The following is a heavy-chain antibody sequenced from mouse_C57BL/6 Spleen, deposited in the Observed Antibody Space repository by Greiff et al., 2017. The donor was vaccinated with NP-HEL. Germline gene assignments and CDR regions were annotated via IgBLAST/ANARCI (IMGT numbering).Heavy chain of an antibody. CDR3: ASLGLFDV. J-gene: IGHJ1*03. Sequence: QVQLKESGPELVKPGASVKISCKASGYAFSSSWMNWVKQRPGKGLEWIGRIYPGDGDTNYNGKVKGKATLTADKSSSTAYMQLSSLTSEDSAVYFCASLGLFDVWGTGTTVTVSS. CDR1: GYAFSSSW. CDR2: IYPGDGDT. D-gene: IGHD4-1*01. V-gene: IGHV1-82*01.